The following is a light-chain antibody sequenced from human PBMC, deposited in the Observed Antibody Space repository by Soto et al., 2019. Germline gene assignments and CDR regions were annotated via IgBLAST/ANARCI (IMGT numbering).Light chain of an antibody. V-gene: IGKV1-33*01. Sequence: DIQMTQSRSSLTASXXDIVXITCQAGQGISNYLNWYQQKPGTAPKXXIDEASNLDTVVPSRFTGSGSGTDFTFTITSLQSEDVATYYCQQYASLPITFGQGTRLEIK. CDR3: QQYASLPIT. CDR2: EAS. J-gene: IGKJ5*01. CDR1: QGISNY.